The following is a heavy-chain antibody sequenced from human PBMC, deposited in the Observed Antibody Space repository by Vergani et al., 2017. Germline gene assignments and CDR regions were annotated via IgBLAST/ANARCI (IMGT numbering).Heavy chain of an antibody. CDR1: GGTFSSYA. CDR3: ARDSRGTQYYYYYYMDV. D-gene: IGHD1-26*01. V-gene: IGHV1-69*04. J-gene: IGHJ6*03. Sequence: QVQLVQSGAEVKKPGSSVKVSCKASGGTFSSYAISWVRPAPGQGLEWMGRIIPSLGIANYAQKFQGRVTITADKSTSTAYMELSSLRSEDTAVYYCARDSRGTQYYYYYYMDVWGKGTTVTVSS. CDR2: IIPSLGIA.